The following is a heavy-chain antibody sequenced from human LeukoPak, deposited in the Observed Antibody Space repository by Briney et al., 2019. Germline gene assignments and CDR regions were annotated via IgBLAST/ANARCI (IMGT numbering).Heavy chain of an antibody. V-gene: IGHV3-30*04. CDR3: ARDLWYYGSGSYFGDNYYSGMDV. J-gene: IGHJ6*02. D-gene: IGHD3-10*01. CDR1: GFPFSNFA. Sequence: PGESLRLSCVASGFPFSNFAVHWVRQSPGEGLQWVAVISYDGSDEYYADFVKGRFTISNDTSKNTVYLQMNSLRAEDTAVYYCARDLWYYGSGSYFGDNYYSGMDVWGQGTTVTVSS. CDR2: ISYDGSDE.